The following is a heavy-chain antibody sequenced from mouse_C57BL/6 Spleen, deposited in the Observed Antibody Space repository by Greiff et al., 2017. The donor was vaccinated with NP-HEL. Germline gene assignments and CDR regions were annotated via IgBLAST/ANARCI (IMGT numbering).Heavy chain of an antibody. J-gene: IGHJ4*01. CDR2: IDPANGNT. D-gene: IGHD2-2*01. CDR3: ARSEDGYDYAMDY. Sequence: EVMLVESVAELVRPGASVKLSCTASGFNIKNTYMHWVKQRPEQGLEWIGRIDPANGNTKYAPKFQGKATITADTSSNTAYLQLSSLTSEDTAIYYCARSEDGYDYAMDYWGQGTSVTVSS. CDR1: GFNIKNTY. V-gene: IGHV14-3*01.